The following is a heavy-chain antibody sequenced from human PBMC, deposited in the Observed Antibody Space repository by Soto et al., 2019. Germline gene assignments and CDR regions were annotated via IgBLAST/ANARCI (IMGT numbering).Heavy chain of an antibody. J-gene: IGHJ6*02. CDR1: GGTFSSYT. V-gene: IGHV1-69*02. CDR2: IIPILGIA. D-gene: IGHD1-1*01. CDR3: ARTILEVVQLERDYYYYGMDV. Sequence: QVQLVQSGAEVKKPGSSVKVSCKASGGTFSSYTISWVRQAPGQGLEWMGRIIPILGIANYAQKFQGRVTITADKSTSTAYMELSSLRSEDTAVYYFARTILEVVQLERDYYYYGMDVWGQGTTVTVSS.